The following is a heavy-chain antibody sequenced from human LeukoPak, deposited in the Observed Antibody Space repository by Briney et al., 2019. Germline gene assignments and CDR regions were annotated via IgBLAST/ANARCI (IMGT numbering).Heavy chain of an antibody. CDR1: GFTFSGYW. V-gene: IGHV3-7*03. J-gene: IGHJ4*02. D-gene: IGHD6-13*01. CDR2: IKQDGSDK. CDR3: AKDPGYSSSWFDY. Sequence: GGSLRLSCAASGFTFSGYWMSWVRQAPGKGLEWVANIKQDGSDKYYVDSVKGRFTISRDNAKNSLYLQMNSLRAEDTAVYYCAKDPGYSSSWFDYWGQGTLVTVSS.